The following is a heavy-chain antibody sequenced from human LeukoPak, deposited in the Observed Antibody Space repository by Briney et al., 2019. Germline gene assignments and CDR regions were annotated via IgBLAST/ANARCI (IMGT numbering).Heavy chain of an antibody. V-gene: IGHV4-38-2*02. CDR3: GRYSSSWYIDY. CDR2: IYHSGST. CDR1: GGSISSYY. J-gene: IGHJ4*02. D-gene: IGHD6-13*01. Sequence: SETLSLTCTVSGGSISSYYWGWIRQPPGKGLEWIGSIYHSGSTYYNPSLKSRVTISVDTSKNQFSLKLSSVTAADTAVYYCGRYSSSWYIDYWGQGTLVTVSS.